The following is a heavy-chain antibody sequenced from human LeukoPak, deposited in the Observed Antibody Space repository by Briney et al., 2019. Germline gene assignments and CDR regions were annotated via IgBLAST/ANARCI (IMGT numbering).Heavy chain of an antibody. CDR2: IIPILGIA. V-gene: IGHV1-69*04. CDR3: ARVAAMVRGLFDY. D-gene: IGHD3-10*01. Sequence: GASVKVSCKASGGTFSSYAISWMRQAPGQGLEWMGRIIPILGIANYAQKFQGRVTITADKSTSTAYMELSSLRSEDTAVYYCARVAAMVRGLFDYWGQGTLVTVSS. J-gene: IGHJ4*02. CDR1: GGTFSSYA.